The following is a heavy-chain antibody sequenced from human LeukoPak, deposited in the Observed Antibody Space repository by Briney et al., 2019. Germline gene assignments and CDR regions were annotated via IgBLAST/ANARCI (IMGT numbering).Heavy chain of an antibody. CDR2: ISGSGGST. V-gene: IGHV3-23*01. Sequence: GGSLRLSSAASGFTFSSYAMSWVRQAPGKGLEWVSAISGSGGSTYYADSVKGRFTISRDNSKNTLYLQMNSLRADDTAVYYCAKIRSFGWFGDSWGQGTLVTVSS. J-gene: IGHJ4*02. CDR1: GFTFSSYA. CDR3: AKIRSFGWFGDS. D-gene: IGHD3-10*01.